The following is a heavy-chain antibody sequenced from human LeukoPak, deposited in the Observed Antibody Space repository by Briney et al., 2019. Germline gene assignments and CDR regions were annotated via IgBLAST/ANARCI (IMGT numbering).Heavy chain of an antibody. D-gene: IGHD3-16*01. CDR1: GYTLTELS. Sequence: ASVKVSCKVSGYTLTELSMHWVRQAPGKGLEWMGGFDPEDGETIYAQKFQGRVTMTEDTSTDTAYMELSSLRSEDTAVYYCATGYYDYVWGSFDYWGQGTLVTVSS. J-gene: IGHJ4*02. V-gene: IGHV1-24*01. CDR2: FDPEDGET. CDR3: ATGYYDYVWGSFDY.